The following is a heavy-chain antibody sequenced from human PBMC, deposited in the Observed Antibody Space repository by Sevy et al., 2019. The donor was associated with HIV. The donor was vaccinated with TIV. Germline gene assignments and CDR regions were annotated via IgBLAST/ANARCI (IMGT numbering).Heavy chain of an antibody. V-gene: IGHV4-38-2*02. CDR1: GFSISSDYY. D-gene: IGHD3-10*01. Sequence: SETLSLTCTVSGFSISSDYYWGWIRQPPGKGREWMGSIYDGGGTYYNPSLKSRVTISIDTSKNQFSLKLTSVTAADTAVYYCARDYYGSGSYYEFVYWGQGTLVTVSS. J-gene: IGHJ4*02. CDR2: IYDGGGT. CDR3: ARDYYGSGSYYEFVY.